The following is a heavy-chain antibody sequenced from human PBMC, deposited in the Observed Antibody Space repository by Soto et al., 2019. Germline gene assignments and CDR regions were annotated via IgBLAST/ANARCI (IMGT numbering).Heavy chain of an antibody. V-gene: IGHV1-8*01. CDR1: GYSFTSLD. D-gene: IGHD3-10*01. J-gene: IGHJ4*02. Sequence: QVQLVQSGAEVREPGASVKVSCKASGYSFTSLDINWVRQTAGQGLEWMGWMQPSTGRTGYAQKFQGRVTMTTHTSINAAYMQLTTLASDVTAFYYCARGLIPGVDYWGPGTLATVSS. CDR2: MQPSTGRT. CDR3: ARGLIPGVDY.